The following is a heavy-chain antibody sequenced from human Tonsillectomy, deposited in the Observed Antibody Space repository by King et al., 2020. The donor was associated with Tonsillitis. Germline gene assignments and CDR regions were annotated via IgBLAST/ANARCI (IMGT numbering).Heavy chain of an antibody. CDR1: GYSISTGYY. V-gene: IGHV4-38-2*01. Sequence: QLQESGPGLVKPSETLSLTCAVSGYSISTGYYWGWIRQPPGKGLEWIGSIYHSGSTSYNPSLKSRVTISVDTSKNQFSLKLSSLTAADTAVYYCARVGYYYGSEALDYWGQGTLVTVSS. CDR3: ARVGYYYGSEALDY. J-gene: IGHJ4*02. CDR2: IYHSGST. D-gene: IGHD3-10*01.